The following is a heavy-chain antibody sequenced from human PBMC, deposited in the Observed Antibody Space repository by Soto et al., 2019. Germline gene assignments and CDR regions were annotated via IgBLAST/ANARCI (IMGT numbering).Heavy chain of an antibody. CDR2: IYYSGST. D-gene: IGHD3-10*01. Sequence: PSETLSLTCTVSGGSISSSNYYWGWIRQPPGKGLEWIGSIYYSGSTYFNPSLKSRVTISVDTSKNQFSLKLSSVTAADTAVYYCARHYYGSGSYSPNSFVPWGLATLVTVSS. CDR3: ARHYYGSGSYSPNSFVP. J-gene: IGHJ5*02. CDR1: GGSISSSNYY. V-gene: IGHV4-39*01.